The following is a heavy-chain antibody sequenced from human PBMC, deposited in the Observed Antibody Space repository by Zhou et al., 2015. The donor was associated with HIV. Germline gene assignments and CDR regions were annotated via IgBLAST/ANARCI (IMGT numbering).Heavy chain of an antibody. J-gene: IGHJ4*02. CDR2: IDNDASRT. D-gene: IGHD7-27*01. Sequence: EVQLVESGGGLGQAGGVPSRLSCTASGFTFSYYWMHWVRPSSREGAWCGSSRIDNDASRTNYADSVKGRFTISRDNAKSTLYLQMNSLRGEDTAIYYCARGLIGASVGHDYWGQGTLVTVSS. V-gene: IGHV3-74*02. CDR3: ARGLIGASVGHDY. CDR1: GFTFSYYW.